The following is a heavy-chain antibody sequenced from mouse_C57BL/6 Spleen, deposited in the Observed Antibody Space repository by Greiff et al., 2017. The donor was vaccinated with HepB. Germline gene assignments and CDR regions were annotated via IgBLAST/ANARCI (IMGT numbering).Heavy chain of an antibody. CDR2: INPSSGYT. V-gene: IGHV1-7*01. J-gene: IGHJ3*01. CDR3: ARGEDDYGSRYEGFAY. D-gene: IGHD1-1*01. CDR1: GYTFTSYW. Sequence: VQLQQSGAELAKPGASVKLSCKASGYTFTSYWMHWVKQRPGQGLEWIGYINPSSGYTKYKQKFKGKATLTADKSSSTAYIQLNSLTYEDSAVYCCARGEDDYGSRYEGFAYWGQGTLVNVSA.